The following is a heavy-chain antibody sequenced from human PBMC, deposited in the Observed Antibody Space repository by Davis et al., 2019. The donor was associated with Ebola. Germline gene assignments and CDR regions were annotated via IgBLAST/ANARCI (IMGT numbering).Heavy chain of an antibody. J-gene: IGHJ4*02. CDR3: ARHGGGFDY. Sequence: SETLSLTCAVYGGSFSGYYWSWIRQPPGKGLEWIGYIYYSGSTNYNPSLKSRVTISVDTSKNQFSLKLSSVTAADTAVYYCARHGGGFDYWGQGTLVTVSS. D-gene: IGHD3-10*01. V-gene: IGHV4-59*08. CDR1: GGSFSGYY. CDR2: IYYSGST.